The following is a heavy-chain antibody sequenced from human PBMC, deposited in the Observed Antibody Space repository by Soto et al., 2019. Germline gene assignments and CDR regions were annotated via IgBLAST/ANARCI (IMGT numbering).Heavy chain of an antibody. CDR2: INPNSGGT. CDR3: ARGPLLWVAADGGPYYYYGMDV. J-gene: IGHJ6*02. V-gene: IGHV1-2*04. D-gene: IGHD6-13*01. Sequence: ASVKVSCKASGYTFTGYYMHWVRQAPGQGLEWMGWINPNSGGTNYAQKFQGWVTMTRDTSISTAYMELSSLRSEDTAVYYCARGPLLWVAADGGPYYYYGMDVWGQGTTVTVSS. CDR1: GYTFTGYY.